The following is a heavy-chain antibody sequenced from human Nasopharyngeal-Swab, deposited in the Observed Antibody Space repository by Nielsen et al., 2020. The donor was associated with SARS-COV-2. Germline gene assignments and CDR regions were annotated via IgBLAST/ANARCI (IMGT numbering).Heavy chain of an antibody. Sequence: SETLSLTCTVSGGSISSYYWSWIRQPPGKGLEWIGYIYYSGSTNYNPSLKSRVTISVDTSKNQFSLKLSSVTAADTAVYYRARGIAAAGTRFHYYYCMDVWGKGTTVTVSS. V-gene: IGHV4-59*12. CDR2: IYYSGST. CDR1: GGSISSYY. CDR3: ARGIAAAGTRFHYYYCMDV. J-gene: IGHJ6*03. D-gene: IGHD6-13*01.